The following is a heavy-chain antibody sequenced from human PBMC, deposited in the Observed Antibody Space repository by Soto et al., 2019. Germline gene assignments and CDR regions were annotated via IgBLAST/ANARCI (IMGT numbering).Heavy chain of an antibody. CDR2: IRPFNGNT. J-gene: IGHJ3*02. Sequence: GASVKVSCKASGYIFISYGINWVRQAPGQGLEWMGWIRPFNGNTNYAQKFQDRVTITTDRSMSTAYMELSSLRSEDTAMYYCARGHSLGNDAFDIWGQGTMVTVSS. CDR1: GYIFISYG. V-gene: IGHV1-18*01. CDR3: ARGHSLGNDAFDI.